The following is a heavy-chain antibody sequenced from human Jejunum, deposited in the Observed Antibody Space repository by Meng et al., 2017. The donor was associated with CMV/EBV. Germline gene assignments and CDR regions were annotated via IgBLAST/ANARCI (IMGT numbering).Heavy chain of an antibody. CDR1: GYIFNNYG. CDR3: ARDLPGGTKGTWLDL. D-gene: IGHD1-14*01. J-gene: IGHJ5*02. V-gene: IGHV1-18*01. Sequence: QVQLVQSGAEVKKPGASVKVSCQASGYIFNNYGVSWVRQAPGQGPEWMGWISAYNDNTNYAQNFQGRFTMTTDTSTSTAYMELRSLRSDDTAVYYCARDLPGGTKGTWLDLWGQGPLVTVSS. CDR2: ISAYNDNT.